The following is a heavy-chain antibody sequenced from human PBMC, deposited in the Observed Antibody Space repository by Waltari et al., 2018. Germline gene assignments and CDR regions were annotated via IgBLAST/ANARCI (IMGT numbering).Heavy chain of an antibody. Sequence: EVQLVESGGGLVQPGRSLRLACAVSGFNVADYAMHWFRQAPGKGLEWVSGISWNSDNIGYADSVKGRFTISRDNAKNSLYLQMNSLRPEDTALYYCAKGHSGSYGLKDWGQGTLVTVSS. CDR3: AKGHSGSYGLKD. D-gene: IGHD1-26*01. CDR2: ISWNSDNI. J-gene: IGHJ4*02. CDR1: GFNVADYA. V-gene: IGHV3-9*01.